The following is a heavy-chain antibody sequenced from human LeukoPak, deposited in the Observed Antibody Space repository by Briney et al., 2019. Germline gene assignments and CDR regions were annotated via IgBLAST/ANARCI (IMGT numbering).Heavy chain of an antibody. CDR2: INGYGSST. CDR3: ARDAPGDTALDY. CDR1: GFTFISYW. V-gene: IGHV3-74*01. J-gene: IGHJ4*02. Sequence: PGGSLRLSCAASGFTFISYWMHWVRQAPGKGLVWVSRINGYGSSTDFADSVKGRFTISRDNAKNTLYPQMNSLRAEGTAVYYCARDAPGDTALDYWGQGTLVTVSS. D-gene: IGHD5-18*01.